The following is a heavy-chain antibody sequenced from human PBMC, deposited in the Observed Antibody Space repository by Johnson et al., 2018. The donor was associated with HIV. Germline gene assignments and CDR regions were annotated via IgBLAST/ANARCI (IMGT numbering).Heavy chain of an antibody. CDR3: AKERQLVRAFDI. Sequence: EVQLVESGGGVVRPGGSLRLSCAASGFTFDDYGMSWVRQAPGKGLVWVSRINSDGSSTTYADSVKGRFTISRDNAKNTLYLQMNSLRAEDTAVYYCAKERQLVRAFDIWGQGTMVTVSS. CDR2: INSDGSST. V-gene: IGHV3-20*04. J-gene: IGHJ3*02. CDR1: GFTFDDYG. D-gene: IGHD6-6*01.